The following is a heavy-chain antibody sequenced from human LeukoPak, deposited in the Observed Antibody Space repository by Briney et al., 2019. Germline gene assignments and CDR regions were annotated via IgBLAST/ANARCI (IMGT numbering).Heavy chain of an antibody. CDR1: GVTLSSYA. CDR2: ISSSGSGGNT. J-gene: IGHJ4*02. D-gene: IGHD2-15*01. Sequence: GGSLRLSCAASGVTLSSYAMSWARQAPGKGLEWVSGISSSGSGGNTYYADSVKGRFTISRDSSKNTLFLHMNTLRAEDTAIYYCTTDTWYSAGHWGQGTLVTVSS. CDR3: TTDTWYSAGH. V-gene: IGHV3-23*01.